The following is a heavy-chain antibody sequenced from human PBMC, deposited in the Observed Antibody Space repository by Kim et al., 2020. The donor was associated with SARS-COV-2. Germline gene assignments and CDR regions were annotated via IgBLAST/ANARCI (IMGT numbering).Heavy chain of an antibody. CDR2: INAGNGNT. CDR1: GYTFTSYA. J-gene: IGHJ4*02. CDR3: ARMTYYDFWSGYKGHFDY. Sequence: ASVKVSCKASGYTFTSYAMHWVRQAPGQRLEWMGWINAGNGNTKYSQKFQGRVTITRDTSASTAYMELSSLRSEDTAVYYCARMTYYDFWSGYKGHFDYWGQGTLVTVSS. D-gene: IGHD3-3*01. V-gene: IGHV1-3*01.